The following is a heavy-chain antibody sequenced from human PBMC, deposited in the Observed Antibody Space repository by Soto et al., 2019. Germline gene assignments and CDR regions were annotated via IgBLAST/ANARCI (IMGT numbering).Heavy chain of an antibody. CDR3: ARRYSNYVVYAFDI. Sequence: GASLKISCKGSGYSFTNYWIGWVRQMPGKGLEWMGIIYPGDSDTRYSPSFQGQVTISVDKSISTAYLQWSSLKASDTAMYYCARRYSNYVVYAFDIWGQGTMVTVSS. CDR2: IYPGDSDT. J-gene: IGHJ3*02. V-gene: IGHV5-51*01. D-gene: IGHD4-4*01. CDR1: GYSFTNYW.